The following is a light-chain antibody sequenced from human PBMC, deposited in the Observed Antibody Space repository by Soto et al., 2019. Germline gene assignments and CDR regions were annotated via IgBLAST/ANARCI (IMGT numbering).Light chain of an antibody. V-gene: IGLV2-8*01. CDR1: NSDVGGYNY. J-gene: IGLJ2*01. Sequence: QSVVTQPPSASGSLGQSVIISCTGTNSDVGGYNYVSWYQQHPGKAPKLMIFEVNKRPSGVPDRFSGSKSGNTASLTVSGLQDEDEANYYCCSYAGSNNLVFGGGTKLTVL. CDR2: EVN. CDR3: CSYAGSNNLV.